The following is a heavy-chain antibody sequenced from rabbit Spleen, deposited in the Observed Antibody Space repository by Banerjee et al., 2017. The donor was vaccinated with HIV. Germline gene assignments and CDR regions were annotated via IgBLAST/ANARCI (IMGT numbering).Heavy chain of an antibody. V-gene: IGHV1S40*01. CDR3: ARNYVNAFDP. CDR2: IDDVDGST. J-gene: IGHJ2*01. D-gene: IGHD1-1*01. CDR1: GFTISSTYW. Sequence: QSLEESGGDLVKPGASLTLTCKASGFTISSTYWICWVRQAPGKGLEWIACIDDVDGSTYYASWAKGRFSSSKTSSTTVTLQMTSLTAADTATYFCARNYVNAFDPWGPGTLVTVS.